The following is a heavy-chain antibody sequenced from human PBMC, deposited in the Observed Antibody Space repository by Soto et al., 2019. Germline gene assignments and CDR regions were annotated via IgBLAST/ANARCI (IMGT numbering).Heavy chain of an antibody. Sequence: GGPLRLSCAASGFTFDDYAMHWVRQAPGKGLEWVSLISGDGGSTYYADSVKGRFTISRDNSKNSLYLQMNSLRTEDTALYYCAKGGYDWNDDYFDYWGQGTLVTVSS. CDR2: ISGDGGST. V-gene: IGHV3-43*02. D-gene: IGHD1-20*01. CDR1: GFTFDDYA. CDR3: AKGGYDWNDDYFDY. J-gene: IGHJ4*02.